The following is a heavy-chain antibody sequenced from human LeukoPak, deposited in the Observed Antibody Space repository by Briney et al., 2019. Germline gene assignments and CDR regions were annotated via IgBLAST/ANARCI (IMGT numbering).Heavy chain of an antibody. V-gene: IGHV3-21*01. D-gene: IGHD3-22*01. J-gene: IGHJ3*02. CDR2: ISSSSSYI. Sequence: SGGSLRLSCAASGFTFSNYSMNWVRQAPGKGLEWVSSISSSSSYIYYADSVKGRFTISRDNAKNSLYLQMNSLRAEDTAVYYCARAFERLGSGYYLSTAFDIWGQGTMVTVSS. CDR3: ARAFERLGSGYYLSTAFDI. CDR1: GFTFSNYS.